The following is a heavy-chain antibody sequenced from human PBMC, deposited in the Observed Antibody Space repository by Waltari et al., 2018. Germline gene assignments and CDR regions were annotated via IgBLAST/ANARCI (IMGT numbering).Heavy chain of an antibody. CDR2: MYYSGTT. CDR3: ARHWKRNGYRFDP. V-gene: IGHV4-39*01. Sequence: QLLLQESGPGLVTPSDTLSLPCTVSGGSINRSSYYWGWVRQSPGKGPEWLGSMYYSGTTYYNPTLESRLTISGDTSKNQFSLRLSSVTAADTAVYYCARHWKRNGYRFDPWGQGTRVTVSS. J-gene: IGHJ5*02. D-gene: IGHD5-12*01. CDR1: GGSINRSSYY.